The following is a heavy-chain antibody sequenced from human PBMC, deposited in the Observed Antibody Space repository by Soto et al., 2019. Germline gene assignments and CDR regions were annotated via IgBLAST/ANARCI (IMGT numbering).Heavy chain of an antibody. CDR1: GFTFSSYG. CDR2: IWYDGSNK. Sequence: GGSLRLSCAASGFTFSSYGMHWVRQAPGKGLEWVAVIWYDGSNKYYADSVKGRFTISRDNSKNTLYLQMNSLRAEDTAVYYCARDTGYCSSTSCPTGYYYYYYGMDVWGQGTTVTVSS. D-gene: IGHD2-2*01. V-gene: IGHV3-33*01. J-gene: IGHJ6*02. CDR3: ARDTGYCSSTSCPTGYYYYYYGMDV.